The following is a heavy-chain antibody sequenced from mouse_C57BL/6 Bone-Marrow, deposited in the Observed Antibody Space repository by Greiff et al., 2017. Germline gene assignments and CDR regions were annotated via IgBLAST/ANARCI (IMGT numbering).Heavy chain of an antibody. CDR1: GYTFTDYE. V-gene: IGHV1-15*01. CDR3: TRSVITTVVALDY. Sequence: QVQLQQSGAELVRPGASVTLSCKASGYTFTDYEMHWVKQTPVHGLEWIGALDPETGGTAYNQKFKGKAILTADKSSSTAYMELRSLTSEDSAVYYCTRSVITTVVALDYWGQGTTRTVSS. CDR2: LDPETGGT. J-gene: IGHJ2*01. D-gene: IGHD1-1*01.